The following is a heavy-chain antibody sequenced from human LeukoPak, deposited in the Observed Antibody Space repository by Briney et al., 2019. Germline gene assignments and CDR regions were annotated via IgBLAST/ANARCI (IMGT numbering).Heavy chain of an antibody. Sequence: SETLSLTCTVSGGTISDYFWNWIRQPPGKGLEWIGHIYSSGTTNYNPSLMSRVTISLDTSKNQFSLKLTSVTAADTAVYYCAKGITPWGQGTLVTVSS. V-gene: IGHV4-59*01. CDR2: IYSSGTT. D-gene: IGHD1-20*01. CDR1: GGTISDYF. CDR3: AKGITP. J-gene: IGHJ5*02.